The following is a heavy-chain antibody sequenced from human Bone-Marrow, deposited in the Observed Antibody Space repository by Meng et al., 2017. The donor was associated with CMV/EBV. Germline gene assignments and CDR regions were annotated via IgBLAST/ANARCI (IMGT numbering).Heavy chain of an antibody. CDR2: IGWNSASI. CDR1: GFRFDDYA. J-gene: IGHJ6*02. D-gene: IGHD3-22*01. CDR3: AKDHYYDSRPYYYYYGMDV. Sequence: SLKISCVASGFRFDDYAMHWVRQGPGKGLEWVSGIGWNSASIGYVDSVEGRFTISRDNSKNTLYLQMNSLRAEDTAVYYCAKDHYYDSRPYYYYYGMDVWGQGTTVTSP. V-gene: IGHV3-9*01.